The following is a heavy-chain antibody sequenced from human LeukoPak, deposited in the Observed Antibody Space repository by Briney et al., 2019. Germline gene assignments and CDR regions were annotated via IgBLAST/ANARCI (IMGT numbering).Heavy chain of an antibody. D-gene: IGHD3-10*01. CDR1: GFTFSTYG. V-gene: IGHV3-33*06. Sequence: PGRSLRRSCAASGFTFSTYGMNWVRQAPGKGLEWVAIIWYDGNNKYYADSVKGRFTISRDNSKNTLYLQMNSLRADDTAVYYCAKSYDNHNWYFHLWGRGTLVTVSS. CDR2: IWYDGNNK. CDR3: AKSYDNHNWYFHL. J-gene: IGHJ2*01.